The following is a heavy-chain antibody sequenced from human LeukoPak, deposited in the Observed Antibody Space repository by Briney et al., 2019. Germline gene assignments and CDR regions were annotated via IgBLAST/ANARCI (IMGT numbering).Heavy chain of an antibody. D-gene: IGHD2-15*01. CDR3: GRKAGDCGGGSCYSIDY. Sequence: GASVKVSCKAFGGSFSSEAISWVQQAPGQGLEWMGGIIPIFGTANYAQKFQGRVTITTDESTSTAYMEVSSLRSEDTAVYYCGRKAGDCGGGSCYSIDYWGQGTLVTVSS. V-gene: IGHV1-69*05. J-gene: IGHJ4*02. CDR1: GGSFSSEA. CDR2: IIPIFGTA.